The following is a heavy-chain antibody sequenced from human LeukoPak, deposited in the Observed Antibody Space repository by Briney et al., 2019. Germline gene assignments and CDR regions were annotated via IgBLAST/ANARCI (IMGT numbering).Heavy chain of an antibody. CDR3: AKGAGSSGWNPSDY. CDR2: ISGSGNST. D-gene: IGHD6-25*01. Sequence: GSLRLSCVASGFTFSSYAMSWVRQAPGKGLEWVPVISGSGNSTYYTDAVRGRFTISRDNSKSRLYLQMSRLRAEDTAVYYCAKGAGSSGWNPSDYWGQGILATVSS. J-gene: IGHJ4*02. CDR1: GFTFSSYA. V-gene: IGHV3-23*01.